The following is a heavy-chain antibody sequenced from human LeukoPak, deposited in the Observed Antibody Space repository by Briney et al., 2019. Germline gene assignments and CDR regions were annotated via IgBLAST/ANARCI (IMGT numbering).Heavy chain of an antibody. J-gene: IGHJ4*02. CDR2: ISAYNGNT. Sequence: ASVKVSCKASGYTFTGYYMHWVRQAPGQGLEWMGWISAYNGNTNYAQKLQGRVTMTTDTSTSTAYMELRSLRSDDTAVYYCATTYYDFWSGYSHPLYFDYWGQGTLVTVSS. CDR3: ATTYYDFWSGYSHPLYFDY. CDR1: GYTFTGYY. D-gene: IGHD3-3*01. V-gene: IGHV1-18*04.